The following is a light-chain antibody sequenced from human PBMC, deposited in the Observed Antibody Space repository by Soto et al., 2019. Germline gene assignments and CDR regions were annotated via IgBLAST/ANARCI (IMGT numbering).Light chain of an antibody. CDR1: QSLLFSNGYNY. Sequence: DIVMTQSPLSLPVTPGEPASISCRSSQSLLFSNGYNYLDWYLQKPGQSPQLLIWVGSDRASGVPDRFRGSGSGTDFTLKISRVEAEDVGVYYCMQSLQTPWTFGQGTNVDIK. V-gene: IGKV2-28*01. CDR3: MQSLQTPWT. CDR2: VGS. J-gene: IGKJ1*01.